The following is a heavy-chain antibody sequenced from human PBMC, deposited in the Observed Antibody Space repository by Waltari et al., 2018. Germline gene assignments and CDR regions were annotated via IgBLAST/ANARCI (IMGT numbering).Heavy chain of an antibody. CDR1: GGSISSHY. Sequence: QVQLQESGPGLVKPSETLSLTCTVSGGSISSHYWSWIRQPPGKGLEWIGYIYHSGSTYYNPSLKSRVTISVDRSKNQFSLKLSSVTAADTAVYYCAREGTHNWFDPWGQGTLVTVSS. CDR3: AREGTHNWFDP. D-gene: IGHD1-1*01. V-gene: IGHV4-59*11. J-gene: IGHJ5*02. CDR2: IYHSGST.